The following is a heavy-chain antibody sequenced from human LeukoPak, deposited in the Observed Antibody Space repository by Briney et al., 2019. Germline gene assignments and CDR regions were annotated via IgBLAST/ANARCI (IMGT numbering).Heavy chain of an antibody. D-gene: IGHD4-17*01. V-gene: IGHV4-39*01. J-gene: IGHJ4*02. CDR1: GGSISSSSYY. CDR2: IYYSGST. CDR3: AGHPDYGVYFDY. Sequence: SETLSLTCTVSGGSISSSSYYWGWIRQPPGKGLEWIGSIYYSGSTYYNPSLKSRVTISVDTSKNQFSLKLSSVTAADTAVYYCAGHPDYGVYFDYWGQGTLVTVSS.